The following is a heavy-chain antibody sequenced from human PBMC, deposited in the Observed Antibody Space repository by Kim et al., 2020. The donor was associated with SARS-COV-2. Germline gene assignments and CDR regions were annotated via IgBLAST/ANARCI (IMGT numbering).Heavy chain of an antibody. V-gene: IGHV3-9*01. D-gene: IGHD3-22*01. Sequence: ADFVKGRFIISRDNAKNSLSLQISSLRTEDTALYYCAKGNRAGSGYPLDYWGQGTLVTVSS. CDR3: AKGNRAGSGYPLDY. J-gene: IGHJ4*02.